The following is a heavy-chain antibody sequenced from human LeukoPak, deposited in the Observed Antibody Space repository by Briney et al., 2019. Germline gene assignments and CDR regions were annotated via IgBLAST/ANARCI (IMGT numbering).Heavy chain of an antibody. CDR2: IHSTGST. Sequence: SETLSLTCTVSGGSIRSSSYYWTWIRQPPGKGLEWIGNIHSTGSTDYNPSLKSRVTMSVDTSTNQFSLKVNFVTAADTAVYYCARVVVGASDYWGQGTLVTVSS. D-gene: IGHD1-26*01. V-gene: IGHV4-39*07. CDR3: ARVVVGASDY. J-gene: IGHJ4*02. CDR1: GGSIRSSSYY.